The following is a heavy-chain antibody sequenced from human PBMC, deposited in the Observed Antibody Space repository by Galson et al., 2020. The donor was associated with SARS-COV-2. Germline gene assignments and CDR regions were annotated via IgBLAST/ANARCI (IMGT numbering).Heavy chain of an antibody. Sequence: ESLKISCVGSGLTLSHHAMTWVRQAPGKGLQWLSTISVSGDRTFCPDSAKGRFTISRDNSQNILYLQMNALRAEDTALYYCATETYYHMDVWGKGTPVTVS. J-gene: IGHJ6*03. V-gene: IGHV3-23*01. CDR3: ATETYYHMDV. CDR1: GLTLSHHA. CDR2: ISVSGDRT. D-gene: IGHD3-16*01.